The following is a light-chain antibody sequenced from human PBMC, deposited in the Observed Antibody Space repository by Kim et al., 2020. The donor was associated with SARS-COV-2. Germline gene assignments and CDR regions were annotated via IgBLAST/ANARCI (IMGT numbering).Light chain of an antibody. V-gene: IGLV1-47*01. J-gene: IGLJ2*01. CDR2: RNN. CDR1: DSNSRSDV. Sequence: TPGLRVTTSGSHSDSNSRSDVVYWDQQRPGTAPKHLIDRNNQRPSGVTDRCSGAKSGTSTALAISGLRSEDEADYYCATWDDSQVVFGGGTKVTVL. CDR3: ATWDDSQVV.